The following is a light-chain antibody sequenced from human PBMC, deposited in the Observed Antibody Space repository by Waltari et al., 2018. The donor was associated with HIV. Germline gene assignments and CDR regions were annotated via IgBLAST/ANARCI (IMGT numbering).Light chain of an antibody. Sequence: QSALTQPASVSGSPGQSITISCTGTSSDVGGYNYVSWYQQHPGKAPKLMIYEVSNRPSGVSNRFSGSKSGHPASLTISGLQAEDEADYYCSSYTSSSTLYVFGTGTKVTVL. CDR1: SSDVGGYNY. CDR2: EVS. V-gene: IGLV2-14*01. J-gene: IGLJ1*01. CDR3: SSYTSSSTLYV.